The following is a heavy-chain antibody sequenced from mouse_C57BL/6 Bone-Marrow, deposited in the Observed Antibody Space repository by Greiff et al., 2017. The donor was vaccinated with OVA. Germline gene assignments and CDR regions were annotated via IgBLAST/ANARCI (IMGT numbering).Heavy chain of an antibody. CDR1: GFTFSDYY. Sequence: EVQLVESGGGLVQPGGSLKLSCAASGFTFSDYYMYWVRQTPEQRLEWVAYISNGGGSTYYPDTVKGRFTISRDNAKNTLYLQMSRLKSEDTAMYYCARPPYYDYDEAMDYWGQGTSVTVSS. J-gene: IGHJ4*01. D-gene: IGHD2-4*01. V-gene: IGHV5-12*01. CDR3: ARPPYYDYDEAMDY. CDR2: ISNGGGST.